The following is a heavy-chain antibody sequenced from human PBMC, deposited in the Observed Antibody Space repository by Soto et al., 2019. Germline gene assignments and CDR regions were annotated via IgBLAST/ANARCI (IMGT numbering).Heavy chain of an antibody. Sequence: ASVKVSCKASGGTFGNYGISWLRQAPGQGLEWMGGTIPIFDTPHYAQKFRDRVTITADATSTAYMELTSLTSEDTATYYCARDREDGSGTKYNWFDSWGQGTLVTVSS. V-gene: IGHV1-69*13. CDR1: GGTFGNYG. J-gene: IGHJ5*01. CDR2: TIPIFDTP. CDR3: ARDREDGSGTKYNWFDS. D-gene: IGHD3-10*01.